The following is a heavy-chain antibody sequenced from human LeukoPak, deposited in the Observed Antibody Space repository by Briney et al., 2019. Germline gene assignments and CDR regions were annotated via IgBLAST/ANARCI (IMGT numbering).Heavy chain of an antibody. CDR1: GFTFSSYS. V-gene: IGHV3-48*04. Sequence: TGGSLRLSCAASGFTFSSYSMNWVRQAPGKGLEWVSYISSSSSTIYYADSVKGRFTISRDNAKNSLYLQMNSLRAEDTAVYYCARDRIVVVPAAYTDAFDIWGQGTMVTVSS. D-gene: IGHD2-2*01. CDR3: ARDRIVVVPAAYTDAFDI. CDR2: ISSSSSTI. J-gene: IGHJ3*02.